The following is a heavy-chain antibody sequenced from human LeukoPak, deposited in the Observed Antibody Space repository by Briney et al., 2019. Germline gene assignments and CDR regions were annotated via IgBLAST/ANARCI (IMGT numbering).Heavy chain of an antibody. CDR1: GFTFSTYA. J-gene: IGHJ5*02. CDR2: ISGSGGST. D-gene: IGHD6-13*01. Sequence: GGSLRLSCVASGFTFSTYAINWVRQAPGKGLEWVSDISGSGGSTYYADSVKGRFTISRDNSKNTLYLQMNSLRAEDTAVYYCAKAGIAAAPRYNWFDPWGQGTLVTVSS. V-gene: IGHV3-23*01. CDR3: AKAGIAAAPRYNWFDP.